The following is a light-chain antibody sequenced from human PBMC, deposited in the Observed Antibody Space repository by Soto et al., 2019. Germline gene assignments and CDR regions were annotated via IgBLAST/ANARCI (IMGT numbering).Light chain of an antibody. V-gene: IGLV2-14*01. Sequence: QSALTQPASVSGSPGQSITISCTGTSSDVGGYNYVSWYQQHPGKAPKLMIYDVSYRPSGVSNLFSGSKSGNTASLIISGLQAEDEADYYCSSYTSSSTLGVFGGGTKLTVL. CDR1: SSDVGGYNY. J-gene: IGLJ2*01. CDR2: DVS. CDR3: SSYTSSSTLGV.